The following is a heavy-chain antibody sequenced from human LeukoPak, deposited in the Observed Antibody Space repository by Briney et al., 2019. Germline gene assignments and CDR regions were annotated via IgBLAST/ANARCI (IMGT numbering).Heavy chain of an antibody. V-gene: IGHV4-31*03. CDR2: IYYSGST. CDR1: GGSISSGGYY. Sequence: SETLSLTCTVSGGSISSGGYYWSWIRQHPGKGLEWIGYIYYSGSTYYNPSLKSRVTISVDTSKNQFSLKLSSVTAADTAVHYCARLRVREIVDYWGQGTLVTVSS. D-gene: IGHD3-10*01. CDR3: ARLRVREIVDY. J-gene: IGHJ4*02.